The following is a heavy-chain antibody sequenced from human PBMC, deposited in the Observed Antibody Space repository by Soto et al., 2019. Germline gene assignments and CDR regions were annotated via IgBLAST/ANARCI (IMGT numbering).Heavy chain of an antibody. J-gene: IGHJ6*02. CDR2: ISYDGSNK. D-gene: IGHD4-17*01. Sequence: QVQLVESGGGVVQPGRSLRLSCAASGLTFKSYGMHWVRQAPGKGLEWVALISYDGSNKYYADSVKGRFTISRDNSKNTLYLQMTSLRAEDTAVYYCAKALTSATTIDYHYYGMDVWGQGTTVTVSS. V-gene: IGHV3-30*18. CDR3: AKALTSATTIDYHYYGMDV. CDR1: GLTFKSYG.